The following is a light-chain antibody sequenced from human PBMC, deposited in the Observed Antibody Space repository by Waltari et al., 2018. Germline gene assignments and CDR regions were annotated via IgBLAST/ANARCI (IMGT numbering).Light chain of an antibody. V-gene: IGLV2-23*02. CDR2: AVS. CDR1: SSDVGNYKR. CDR3: SSYAGSSKGV. Sequence: QSALPQPASVSGSPGQSIAISCTGTSSDVGNYKRVPWYQQHPGKAPKLMIYAVSKRPSGVSERFSGSKSGDMASLTISGLQPEDEAEYFCSSYAGSSKGVFGGGTKVTVL. J-gene: IGLJ2*01.